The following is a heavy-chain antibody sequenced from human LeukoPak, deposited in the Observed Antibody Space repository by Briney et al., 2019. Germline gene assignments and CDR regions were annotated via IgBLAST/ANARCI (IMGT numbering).Heavy chain of an antibody. CDR1: GYSISSGYY. CDR2: IYHSGST. CDR3: ARHSGIAARRGGYFDY. D-gene: IGHD6-6*01. J-gene: IGHJ4*02. Sequence: SETLSLTCAVSGYSISSGYYWGWIRQPPGKGLEWIGSIYHSGSTYYNPSLKSRVTISVDTSKNQFSLKLSSVTAADTAVYCCARHSGIAARRGGYFDYWGQGTLVTVSS. V-gene: IGHV4-38-2*01.